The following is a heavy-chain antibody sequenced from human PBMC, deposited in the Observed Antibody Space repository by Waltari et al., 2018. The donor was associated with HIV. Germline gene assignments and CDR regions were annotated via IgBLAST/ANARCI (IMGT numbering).Heavy chain of an antibody. Sequence: EVQVVESGGTLVQPGGSLPLSCAASGFTFSDHYMEWVRHAPGKGMQWVGLIRARPSGYTTEYAASVRGRFTISRDDSKSSLFLHMNGLRAEDTAVYYCVGGVSGSIGNYWGQGTLVTVSS. D-gene: IGHD2-21*01. V-gene: IGHV3-72*01. J-gene: IGHJ4*02. CDR2: IRARPSGYTT. CDR1: GFTFSDHY. CDR3: VGGVSGSIGNY.